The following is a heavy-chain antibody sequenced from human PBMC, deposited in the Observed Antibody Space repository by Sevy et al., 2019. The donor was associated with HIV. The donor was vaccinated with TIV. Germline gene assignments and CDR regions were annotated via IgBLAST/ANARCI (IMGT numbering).Heavy chain of an antibody. V-gene: IGHV3-23*01. CDR2: ISGSGVNT. CDR1: GFTFSNYV. J-gene: IGHJ4*02. Sequence: GGSLILSCAASGFTFSNYVMSWVRQAPGKGLEWVSVISGSGVNTYYADSVKGRFTISRDNSKNTLYLQMNSLRAEDTAIYYCAKGMTSIEEFDYWGQGTLVTVSS. D-gene: IGHD2-21*02. CDR3: AKGMTSIEEFDY.